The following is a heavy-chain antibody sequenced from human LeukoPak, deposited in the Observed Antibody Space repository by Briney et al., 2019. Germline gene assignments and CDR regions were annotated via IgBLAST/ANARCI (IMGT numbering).Heavy chain of an antibody. D-gene: IGHD2-2*01. CDR1: GFTLSDHY. J-gene: IGHJ4*02. V-gene: IGHV3-72*01. CDR3: ARGRRGNIVVVPAANDY. Sequence: GGSLRLSCAASGFTLSDHYIDWFRQAPGKGLEWVGRTRNKVMSHTTEYAASVRGRFTISRDDSNNLLYLQMNSLRSEDTAVYYCARGRRGNIVVVPAANDYWGQGTLVTVSS. CDR2: TRNKVMSHTT.